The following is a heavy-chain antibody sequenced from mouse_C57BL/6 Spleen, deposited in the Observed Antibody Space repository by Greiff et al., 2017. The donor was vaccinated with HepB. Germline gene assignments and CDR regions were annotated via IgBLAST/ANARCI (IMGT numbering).Heavy chain of an antibody. CDR3: ARGLMGGPFAY. CDR2: ISYSGST. J-gene: IGHJ3*01. V-gene: IGHV3-1*01. D-gene: IGHD1-1*02. Sequence: VQLKQSGPGMVKPSQSLSLTCTVTGYSITSAYDWHWIRHFPGNKLEWMGYISYSGSTNYNPSLKSRISITHDTSKNHFFLKLNSVTTEDTATYYCARGLMGGPFAYWGQGTLVTVSA. CDR1: GYSITSAYD.